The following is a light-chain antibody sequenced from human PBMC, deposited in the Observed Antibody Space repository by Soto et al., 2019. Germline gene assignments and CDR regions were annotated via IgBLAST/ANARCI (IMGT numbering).Light chain of an antibody. Sequence: EIVLTQSPGSLSLSPGERATLSCRASQSVSSTYLAWYQQKPGQAPKLLIYAASSRATGVPDRFSGSGSGTDFTLTISRLEPEDFAVYYCQQYGSPRWPFGQGTKVDI. CDR1: QSVSSTY. J-gene: IGKJ1*01. CDR2: AAS. V-gene: IGKV3-20*01. CDR3: QQYGSPRWP.